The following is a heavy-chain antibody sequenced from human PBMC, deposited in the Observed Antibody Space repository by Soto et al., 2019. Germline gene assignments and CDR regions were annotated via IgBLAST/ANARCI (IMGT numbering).Heavy chain of an antibody. D-gene: IGHD4-4*01. CDR3: ARGTTVTSDPYYFDY. J-gene: IGHJ4*02. Sequence: QVQLQESGPGLVKPLQTLSLTCTVSGGSISSGDYYWSWIRQPPGKGLEWIGYIYYSGSTYYNPSLKSRVTISVDTSKNQFSLKLSSVTAADTAVYYCARGTTVTSDPYYFDYWGQGTLVTVSS. CDR1: GGSISSGDYY. V-gene: IGHV4-30-4*01. CDR2: IYYSGST.